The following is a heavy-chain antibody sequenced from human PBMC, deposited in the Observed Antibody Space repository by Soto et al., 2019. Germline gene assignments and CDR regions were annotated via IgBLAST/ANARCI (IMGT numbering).Heavy chain of an antibody. D-gene: IGHD2-8*01. CDR1: GFTFSTYA. CDR3: AGRYCTDGVCYTKYYYYIDV. V-gene: IGHV3-23*01. J-gene: IGHJ6*03. CDR2: ITTSGGNT. Sequence: EVQLLESGGGLVQPGGSLRLSCAASGFTFSTYAMSWVRQAPGKGLEWVSTITTSGGNTYYADSVQGRFTISRDNSKNTLYLQMNSLRAEDTGVYYCAGRYCTDGVCYTKYYYYIDVWGKGTTVTVSS.